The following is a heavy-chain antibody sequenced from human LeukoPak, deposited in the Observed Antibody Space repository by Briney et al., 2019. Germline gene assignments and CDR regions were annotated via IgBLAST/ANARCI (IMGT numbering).Heavy chain of an antibody. D-gene: IGHD3-16*01. J-gene: IGHJ4*02. CDR2: IYSGGST. V-gene: IGHV3-53*01. Sequence: GGSLRLSCAASGFTVSSNYMSWVRQAPGKGLEWVSIIYSGGSTYYADFVKGRFTISRDNSKNTLYLQMNSLRAEDTAVYYCARGGGPRYYFDYWGQGTLVTVSS. CDR3: ARGGGPRYYFDY. CDR1: GFTVSSNY.